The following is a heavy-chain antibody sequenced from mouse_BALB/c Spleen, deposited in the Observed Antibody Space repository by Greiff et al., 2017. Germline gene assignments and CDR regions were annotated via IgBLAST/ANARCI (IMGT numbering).Heavy chain of an antibody. J-gene: IGHJ3*01. Sequence: EVMLVESGGGLVKPGGSLKLSCAASGFTFSDYYMYWVRQTPEKRLEWVATISDGGSYTYYPDSVKGRFTISRDNAKNTLYLQMSSLKSEDTAMYYCARHKLNFLFAYWGQGTLVTVSA. D-gene: IGHD1-3*01. V-gene: IGHV5-4*02. CDR2: ISDGGSYT. CDR3: ARHKLNFLFAY. CDR1: GFTFSDYY.